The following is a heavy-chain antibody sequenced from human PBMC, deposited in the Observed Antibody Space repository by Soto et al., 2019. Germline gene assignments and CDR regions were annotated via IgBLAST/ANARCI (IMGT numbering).Heavy chain of an antibody. Sequence: GGSLRLSCAASGFTFSSYEMNWVRQAPGKGLEWVSYISSSGSTIYYADSVKGRFTISRDNAKNSLYLQMNSLRAEDTAVYYCAREDYCSGGSCYGMDVWGQGTTVTVSS. J-gene: IGHJ6*02. V-gene: IGHV3-48*03. CDR1: GFTFSSYE. CDR3: AREDYCSGGSCYGMDV. CDR2: ISSSGSTI. D-gene: IGHD2-15*01.